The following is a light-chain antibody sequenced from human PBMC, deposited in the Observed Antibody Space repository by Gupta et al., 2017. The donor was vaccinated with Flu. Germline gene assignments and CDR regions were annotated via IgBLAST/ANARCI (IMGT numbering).Light chain of an antibody. Sequence: PGQTARITCSGDALPKQHAYWYQQKPGQPPVLVIYKDSERPSGIPERFSGSSSGNTATLTISGVQAEDEADYYCQSADSSGVVFGGGTKLTVL. V-gene: IGLV3-25*03. CDR1: ALPKQH. CDR2: KDS. CDR3: QSADSSGVV. J-gene: IGLJ3*02.